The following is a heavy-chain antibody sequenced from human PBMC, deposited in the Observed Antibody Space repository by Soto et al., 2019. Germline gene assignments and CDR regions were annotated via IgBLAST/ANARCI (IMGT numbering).Heavy chain of an antibody. CDR1: GGSISSSSYY. CDR2: IYYSGST. J-gene: IGHJ5*02. Sequence: SETLSLTCTVSGGSISSSSYYWGWIRQPPGKGLEWIGSIYYSGSTYYNPPLQSRVTISVDTSKNQFSLKLTSVTAADTAVYYYLRHFYHYNSSGNTWFDHWGQGTLVP. D-gene: IGHD3-22*01. CDR3: LRHFYHYNSSGNTWFDH. V-gene: IGHV4-39*01.